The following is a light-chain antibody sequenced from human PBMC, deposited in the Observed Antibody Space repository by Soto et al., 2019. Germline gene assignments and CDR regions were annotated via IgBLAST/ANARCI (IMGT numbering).Light chain of an antibody. CDR1: QTISNY. V-gene: IGKV1-39*01. CDR2: DAS. CDR3: QQGYSIHALT. Sequence: DIQMTQSPSSLSASAGDRVTITCRASQTISNYLNWYQHNPGKAPKLLISDASSLQSGVPSRFSGGGSGTDFTLTISNLQPEDFATYYCQQGYSIHALTFGGGTKVELK. J-gene: IGKJ4*01.